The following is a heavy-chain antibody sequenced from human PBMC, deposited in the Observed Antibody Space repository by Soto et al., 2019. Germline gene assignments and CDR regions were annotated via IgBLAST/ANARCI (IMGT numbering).Heavy chain of an antibody. CDR3: ARASFYCSSTSCYHYFDY. CDR2: ISSSSSYI. Sequence: EVQLVESGGGLVKPGGSLRLSCAASGFTFSSYSMNWVRQAPGKGLEWVSSISSSSSYIYYADSVKGRFTISRDNAKNSLYLQINSLRAEDTAVYYCARASFYCSSTSCYHYFDYWGQGTLVTVSS. CDR1: GFTFSSYS. D-gene: IGHD2-2*01. J-gene: IGHJ4*02. V-gene: IGHV3-21*01.